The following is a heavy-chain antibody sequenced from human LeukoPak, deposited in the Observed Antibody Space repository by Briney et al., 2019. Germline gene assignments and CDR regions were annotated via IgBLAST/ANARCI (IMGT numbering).Heavy chain of an antibody. J-gene: IGHJ3*02. Sequence: EGSLRLSCAASGFTFSDYGMHWVRQAPGKGLEWGSLISHDGSNKYYGDSVKVRFTISRDNSKNTLYLQMSPLRAEDTAVYYCAKDPGPKSTSLPGDIWGQGTMVTVSS. CDR2: ISHDGSNK. CDR1: GFTFSDYG. CDR3: AKDPGPKSTSLPGDI. D-gene: IGHD2-2*01. V-gene: IGHV3-30*18.